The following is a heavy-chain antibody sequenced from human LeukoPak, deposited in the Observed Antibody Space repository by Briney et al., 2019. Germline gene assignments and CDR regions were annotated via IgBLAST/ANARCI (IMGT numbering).Heavy chain of an antibody. CDR3: AKASSWELETYYFDY. V-gene: IGHV3-9*01. J-gene: IGHJ4*02. CDR1: GFTFDDYA. CDR2: ISWNSGSI. Sequence: PGGSLRLSCAASGFTFDDYAMHWVRQAPGKGLEWVSGISWNSGSIGYADSVKGRFTISRDSAKNSLYLQMNSLRAEDTALYYCAKASSWELETYYFDYWGQGTLVTVSS. D-gene: IGHD1-26*01.